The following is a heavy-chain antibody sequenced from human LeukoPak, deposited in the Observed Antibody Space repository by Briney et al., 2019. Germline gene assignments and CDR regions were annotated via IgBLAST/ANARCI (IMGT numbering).Heavy chain of an antibody. CDR3: AKVRTYFYHGLDV. D-gene: IGHD1-14*01. V-gene: IGHV3-23*01. Sequence: PGGSLRLTCAASGFTFSTCAMSWVRQAPGKELEWVSGISGTTSGTYYADSVKGRFTISRDNSKNTLFLQVNSLRAEDTAVYYCAKVRTYFYHGLDVWGQGTTVTVSS. CDR2: ISGTTSGT. CDR1: GFTFSTCA. J-gene: IGHJ6*02.